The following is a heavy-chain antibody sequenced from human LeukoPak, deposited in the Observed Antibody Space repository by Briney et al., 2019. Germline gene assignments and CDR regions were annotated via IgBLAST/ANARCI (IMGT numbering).Heavy chain of an antibody. Sequence: GGSLRLSWAASGFTFRDYAMTWVRQAQGKGLEWVSPISGSGDNTYYADSVKGRFTISRDNSKNTLYLQMNSLRAEDTALYYCAKDSKGYSSGWDLDYWGQGTLVTVSS. CDR2: ISGSGDNT. V-gene: IGHV3-23*01. J-gene: IGHJ4*02. CDR1: GFTFRDYA. CDR3: AKDSKGYSSGWDLDY. D-gene: IGHD6-19*01.